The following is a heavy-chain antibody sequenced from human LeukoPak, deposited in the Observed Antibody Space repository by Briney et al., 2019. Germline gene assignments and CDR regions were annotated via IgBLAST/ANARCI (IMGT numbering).Heavy chain of an antibody. Sequence: ETLSLTCTVSGASLSTSSWTWIRQPPGKGLEWVSGISGGGGITYYADSVKGRFTISRDNPKNTLYLQMDSLRAEDTALYYCAKGSGINHYHWIDPWGQGTLVTVSS. CDR1: GASLSTSS. J-gene: IGHJ5*02. CDR3: AKGSGINHYHWIDP. CDR2: ISGGGGIT. D-gene: IGHD1-14*01. V-gene: IGHV3-23*01.